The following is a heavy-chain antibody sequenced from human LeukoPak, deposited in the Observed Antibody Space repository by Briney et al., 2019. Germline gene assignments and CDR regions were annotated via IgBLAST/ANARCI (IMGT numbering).Heavy chain of an antibody. Sequence: SGGSLRLSCAASGFTFSSYGMHWVRQAPGKGLEWVAFIRYDGSNKYYADSVKGRFTISRDNSKNTLYLQMNSLRAEDTAVYYCAKEDYYDSSGYPWYWGQGTLVTVSS. CDR1: GFTFSSYG. CDR2: IRYDGSNK. D-gene: IGHD3-22*01. V-gene: IGHV3-30*02. CDR3: AKEDYYDSSGYPWY. J-gene: IGHJ4*02.